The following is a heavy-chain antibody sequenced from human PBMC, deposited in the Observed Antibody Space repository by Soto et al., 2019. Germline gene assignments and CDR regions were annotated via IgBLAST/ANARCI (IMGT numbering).Heavy chain of an antibody. V-gene: IGHV1-3*01. J-gene: IGHJ5*02. Sequence: ASVKVSCKASGYTFTSYAMHWVRQAPGQRLEWMGWINAGNGNTKYSQKFQGRVTITRDTSASTAYMGLSSLRSEDTAVYYCARDPHYYDSSGYWINWFDPWGQGTLVTVSS. CDR3: ARDPHYYDSSGYWINWFDP. CDR2: INAGNGNT. CDR1: GYTFTSYA. D-gene: IGHD3-22*01.